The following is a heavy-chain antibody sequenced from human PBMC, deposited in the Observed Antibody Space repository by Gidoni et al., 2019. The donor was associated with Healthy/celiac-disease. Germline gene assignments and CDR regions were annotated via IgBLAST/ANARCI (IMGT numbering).Heavy chain of an antibody. CDR1: GGSISSYY. J-gene: IGHJ2*01. D-gene: IGHD5-18*01. CDR2: IYYSGST. Sequence: QVQLQESGPGLVKPSETLSLTCTVSGGSISSYYWSWIRQPPGKGLEWIGYIYYSGSTNYNPSLKSRVTISVDTSKNQFSLKLSSVTAADTAVYYCARARGYSYGGYFDLWGRGTLVTVSS. V-gene: IGHV4-59*01. CDR3: ARARGYSYGGYFDL.